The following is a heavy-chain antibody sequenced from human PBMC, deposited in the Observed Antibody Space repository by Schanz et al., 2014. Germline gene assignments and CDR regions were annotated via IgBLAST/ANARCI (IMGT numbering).Heavy chain of an antibody. Sequence: VQLVESGGGLVQPGGSLRLSCSASGFTFSIYAMHWVRQAPGKGLEYVSAISHDGYSTYYADSVKGRFTISRDNAKNTLILQMNSLRAEDTAVDYCAKGRFGELSAFDIWGQGTMVTVSS. CDR1: GFTFSIYA. D-gene: IGHD3-10*01. J-gene: IGHJ3*02. CDR2: ISHDGYST. CDR3: AKGRFGELSAFDI. V-gene: IGHV3-64*04.